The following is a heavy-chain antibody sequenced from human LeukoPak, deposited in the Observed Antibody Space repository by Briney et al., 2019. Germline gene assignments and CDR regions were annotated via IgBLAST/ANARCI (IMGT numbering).Heavy chain of an antibody. Sequence: ASVKVSCKVSGYTLTELSMHWVRQAPGKGLEWMGGFDPEDGETIYAQKFQGRVTMTEDTSTDTAYMELSSLRSEDTVVYYCATDRPGRARYYYGMDVWGQGTTVTVSS. CDR2: FDPEDGET. CDR3: ATDRPGRARYYYGMDV. D-gene: IGHD1-26*01. CDR1: GYTLTELS. V-gene: IGHV1-24*01. J-gene: IGHJ6*02.